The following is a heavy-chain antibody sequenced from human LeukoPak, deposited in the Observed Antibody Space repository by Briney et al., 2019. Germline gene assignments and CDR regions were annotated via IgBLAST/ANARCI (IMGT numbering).Heavy chain of an antibody. J-gene: IGHJ4*02. Sequence: QPGRSLRLSCAASGFTFSSYGMHWVRQAPGKGLEWVAVISYDGSNKYYADSVKGRFTISRDNSKNTLYLQMNSLRAEDTAVYYCAKDIWSQIPYYFDYWGQGTLVTVSS. D-gene: IGHD3-16*01. CDR1: GFTFSSYG. V-gene: IGHV3-30*18. CDR2: ISYDGSNK. CDR3: AKDIWSQIPYYFDY.